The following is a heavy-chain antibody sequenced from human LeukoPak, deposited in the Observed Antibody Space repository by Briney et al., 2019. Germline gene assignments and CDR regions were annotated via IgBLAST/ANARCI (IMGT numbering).Heavy chain of an antibody. J-gene: IGHJ6*02. CDR3: ARIGYYYYYGMDV. CDR1: GFSFSSYS. V-gene: IGHV3-21*01. Sequence: GGSLILSCAASGFSFSSYSMNWVRQAPGKGLEWVSSISGSSVYIYYADSVKGRFTISRDNAKNSLHLQMNSLRAEDTAVYYCARIGYYYYYGMDVWGQGTTVTVSS. CDR2: ISGSSVYI.